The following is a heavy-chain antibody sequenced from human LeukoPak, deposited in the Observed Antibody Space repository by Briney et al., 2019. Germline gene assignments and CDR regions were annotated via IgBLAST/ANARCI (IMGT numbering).Heavy chain of an antibody. D-gene: IGHD6-19*01. CDR2: IYWDDDK. J-gene: IGHJ4*02. Sequence: KESGPTLVKPTQTLTLTCTFSGFSLSTSGVGVGWIRQPPGKALEWLALIYWDDDKRYSPSLKSRLTITKDTCKNQVVLTMTNMDPVDTATYYCAHAYSSGWYQGLDYFDYWGQGTLVTVSS. CDR3: AHAYSSGWYQGLDYFDY. CDR1: GFSLSTSGVG. V-gene: IGHV2-5*02.